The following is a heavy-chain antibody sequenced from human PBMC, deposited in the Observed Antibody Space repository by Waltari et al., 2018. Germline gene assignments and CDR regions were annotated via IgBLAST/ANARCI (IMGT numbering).Heavy chain of an antibody. CDR2: IIPIFGTA. V-gene: IGHV1-69*13. J-gene: IGHJ6*03. CDR1: GGTFSSYA. D-gene: IGHD3-3*01. CDR3: ARDQLDFWSGYHHYYMDV. Sequence: QVQLVQSGAEVKKPGSSVKVSCKASGGTFSSYAISWVRQAPGQGLEWMGRIIPIFGTANYAQKFQGRVTITADKSTSTAYMELSSLRSEDTAVYYCARDQLDFWSGYHHYYMDVWGKGTTVTI.